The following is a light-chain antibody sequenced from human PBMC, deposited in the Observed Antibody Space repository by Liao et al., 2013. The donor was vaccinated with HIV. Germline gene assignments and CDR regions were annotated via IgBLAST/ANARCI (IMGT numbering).Light chain of an antibody. J-gene: IGLJ2*01. Sequence: SYEVTQPPSLSVSPGQTARIRCSGEKLGDKYVCWYQQRSGQSPVLVIYHDTKRPLGIPERFSGSNSGNTATLTISGAQAMDEADYYCQAWDTSTHVIFGGGTKLTVL. V-gene: IGLV3-1*01. CDR3: QAWDTSTHVI. CDR2: HDT. CDR1: KLGDKY.